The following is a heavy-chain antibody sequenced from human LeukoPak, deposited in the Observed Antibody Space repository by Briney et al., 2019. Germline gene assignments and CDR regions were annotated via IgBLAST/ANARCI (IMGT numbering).Heavy chain of an antibody. Sequence: PSETLSLTCTVSGGSISSGNYYWSWIRQSAEKGLEWIGRTHTRESTDYNPSLKSRVTMSIDTSKDQFSLKLSSVTAADTAVYYCARDKGIGGVFFDYWGQGTLVTVSS. CDR2: THTREST. V-gene: IGHV4-61*02. J-gene: IGHJ4*02. CDR3: ARDKGIGGVFFDY. CDR1: GGSISSGNYY. D-gene: IGHD2-2*01.